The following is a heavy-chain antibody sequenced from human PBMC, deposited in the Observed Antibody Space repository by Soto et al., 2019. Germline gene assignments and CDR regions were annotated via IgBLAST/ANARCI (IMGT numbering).Heavy chain of an antibody. J-gene: IGHJ5*02. D-gene: IGHD6-13*01. Sequence: QLQLQESGPGLVKPSETLSLTCTVSGGSISSSSYYWGWIRQPPGKGLEWIGSIYYSGSTYYNPSLKSRVTISVDTSKNQFSLKLSSVTAAYTAVYYCASRGIAAAGDWFDPWGQGTLVTVSS. V-gene: IGHV4-39*01. CDR3: ASRGIAAAGDWFDP. CDR1: GGSISSSSYY. CDR2: IYYSGST.